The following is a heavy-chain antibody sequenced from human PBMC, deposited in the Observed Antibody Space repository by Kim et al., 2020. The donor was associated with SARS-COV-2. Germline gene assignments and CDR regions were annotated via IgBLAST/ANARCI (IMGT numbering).Heavy chain of an antibody. CDR1: AFTFTSNY. Sequence: GGSLRLSCTTSAFTFTSNYVNWVRQAPGKGLEWVSVIYTSGRVYYADSVKGRFTISSDKSKNTVFLQMNALRPEDTAVYDCAIDFWEWDHTTAYYGMDIGAKGTAVIVTS. CDR2: IYTSGRV. CDR3: AIDFWEWDHTTAYYGMDI. V-gene: IGHV3-66*01. J-gene: IGHJ6*04. D-gene: IGHD3-3*01.